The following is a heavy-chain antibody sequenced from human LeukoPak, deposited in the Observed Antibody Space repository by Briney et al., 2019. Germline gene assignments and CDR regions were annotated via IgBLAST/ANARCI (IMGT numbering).Heavy chain of an antibody. D-gene: IGHD3-22*01. CDR2: IYYSGST. V-gene: IGHV4-31*03. CDR3: ARGSTMIVVATVAFDI. J-gene: IGHJ3*02. CDR1: GGSISSGGYY. Sequence: SETLSLTCTVSGGSISSGGYYWSWTRQHPGKGLEWIGYIYYSGSTYYNPSLKSRVTISVDTSKNQFSLKLSSVTAADTAVYYCARGSTMIVVATVAFDIWGQGTMVTVSS.